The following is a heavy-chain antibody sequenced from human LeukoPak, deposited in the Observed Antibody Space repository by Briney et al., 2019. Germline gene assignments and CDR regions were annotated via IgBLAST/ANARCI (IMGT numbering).Heavy chain of an antibody. CDR1: GFTFSSYS. CDR2: ISSSSTYI. Sequence: GGSLRLSCGASGFTFSSYSMSWVRQAPGKGLEWVSSISSSSTYIYYVDSVKGRFTISRDDAKNSLYLQMNSLRAEDSAVYYCTRETAFDFWGQGTVVTVSS. V-gene: IGHV3-21*03. CDR3: TRETAFDF. J-gene: IGHJ3*01.